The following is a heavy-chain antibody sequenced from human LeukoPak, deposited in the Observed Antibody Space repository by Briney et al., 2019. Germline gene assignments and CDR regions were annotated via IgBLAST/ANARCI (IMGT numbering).Heavy chain of an antibody. CDR2: INHSGST. V-gene: IGHV4-34*01. CDR1: GGSFSGYY. J-gene: IGHJ5*02. D-gene: IGHD3-3*01. Sequence: SETLSLTCAVYGGSFSGYYWSWIRQPPGKGLEWIGEINHSGSTNYNPSLKSRVTISVDTSKNQFSLKLSSVTAADTAVYYCARDTRNDFWSGYYYPRRGFDPWGQGTLVTVSS. CDR3: ARDTRNDFWSGYYYPRRGFDP.